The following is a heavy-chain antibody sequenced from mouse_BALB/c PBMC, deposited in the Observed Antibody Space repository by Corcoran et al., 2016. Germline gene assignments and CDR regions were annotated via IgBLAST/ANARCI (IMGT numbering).Heavy chain of an antibody. CDR1: GFNIKETY. CDR2: IDPANGNT. J-gene: IGHJ4*01. V-gene: IGHV14-3*02. CDR3: ARWYYAMDY. Sequence: EVQLQQSGAELVKPGASVKLSCTASGFNIKETYMHWVKQRPEQGLEWIGRIDPANGNTTDDPKFQGKATITADTSSNTAYLQLSSLTSEDTAVYYCARWYYAMDYWGQGTSVTVSS.